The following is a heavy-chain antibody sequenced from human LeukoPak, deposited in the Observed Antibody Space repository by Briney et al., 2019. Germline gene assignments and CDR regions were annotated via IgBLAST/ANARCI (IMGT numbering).Heavy chain of an antibody. CDR3: ARVIGVRGRSPYYMDV. V-gene: IGHV3-7*01. D-gene: IGHD3-10*01. CDR1: GFTLTTYA. J-gene: IGHJ6*03. CDR2: IKQDGSEK. Sequence: GGSLRLSCAASGFTLTTYAMTWVRQAPGKGLEWVANIKQDGSEKYYVDSVKGRFTISRDNAKNSLYLQMNSLRAEDTAVYYCARVIGVRGRSPYYMDVWGKGTTVTVSS.